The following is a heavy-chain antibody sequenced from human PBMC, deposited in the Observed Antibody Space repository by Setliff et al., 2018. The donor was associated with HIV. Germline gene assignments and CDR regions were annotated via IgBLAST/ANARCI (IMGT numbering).Heavy chain of an antibody. D-gene: IGHD7-27*01. J-gene: IGHJ2*01. CDR2: IKQDGSEK. Sequence: PGGSLRLSCAASGFTFSSYWMSWVRRAPGKGLEWGANIKQDGSEKYYVDSVKGRLTISRDNAKNSLYLQMNSLRAEDTAVYFCAREGGGRLGGYWHFDLWGRGTLVTVSS. CDR3: AREGGGRLGGYWHFDL. V-gene: IGHV3-7*01. CDR1: GFTFSSYW.